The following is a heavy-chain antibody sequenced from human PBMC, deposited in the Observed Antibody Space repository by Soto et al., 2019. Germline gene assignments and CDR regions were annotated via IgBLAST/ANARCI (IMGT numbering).Heavy chain of an antibody. Sequence: EVQLVETGGGLIQPGGSLRLSCAASGFTVSSNYMSWVRQAPGKRLEWVSVIYSGGSTYYADSVKGRFTISRDNSKKTLYLQMNSLRAEDTAVYYCARVPYYYGSGSYVPDAFDIWGQGTMVTVSS. D-gene: IGHD3-10*01. J-gene: IGHJ3*02. CDR2: IYSGGST. CDR1: GFTVSSNY. V-gene: IGHV3-53*02. CDR3: ARVPYYYGSGSYVPDAFDI.